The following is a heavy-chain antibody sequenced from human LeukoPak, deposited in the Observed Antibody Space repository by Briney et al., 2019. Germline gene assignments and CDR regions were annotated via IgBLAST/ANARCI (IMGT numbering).Heavy chain of an antibody. J-gene: IGHJ6*03. V-gene: IGHV4-61*02. Sequence: PSQTLSLTCTVSGGSISSGSYYWSWIRQPAGKGLEWIGRIYTSGSTNYNPSLKSRVTMSVDTSKNQFSLKLSSVTAADTAVYYCARMTVVPAVDYYYYMDVWGKGTTVTVSS. CDR3: ARMTVVPAVDYYYYMDV. CDR1: GGSISSGSYY. D-gene: IGHD2-2*01. CDR2: IYTSGST.